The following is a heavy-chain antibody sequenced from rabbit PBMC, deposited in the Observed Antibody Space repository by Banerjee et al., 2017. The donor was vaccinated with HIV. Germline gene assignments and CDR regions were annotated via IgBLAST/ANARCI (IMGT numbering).Heavy chain of an antibody. J-gene: IGHJ3*01. V-gene: IGHV1S45*01. CDR3: ARDLGATDGGASDL. CDR1: GFSFSSGYV. CDR2: IDGGGGST. Sequence: QEQLEESGGDLVKPEGSLTLTCTASGFSFSSGYVMSWVRQAPGKGLEWIACIDGGGGSTYYASWAKGRFTISKTSSTTVTLQMTSLTAADTATYFCARDLGATDGGASDLWGQGTLVTVS. D-gene: IGHD2-1*01.